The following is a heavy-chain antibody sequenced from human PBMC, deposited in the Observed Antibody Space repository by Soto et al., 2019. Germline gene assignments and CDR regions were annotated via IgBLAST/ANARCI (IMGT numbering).Heavy chain of an antibody. CDR3: ARGRVRAVAIFDY. Sequence: GASVKVSCKASGGTFSSYAISWVRHAPGQGLEWMGGIIPIFGTANYAQKFQGRVTITADESTSTAYMELSSLRSEDTAVYYCARGRVRAVAIFDYWGQGTLVTVSS. CDR2: IIPIFGTA. J-gene: IGHJ4*02. V-gene: IGHV1-69*13. CDR1: GGTFSSYA. D-gene: IGHD6-19*01.